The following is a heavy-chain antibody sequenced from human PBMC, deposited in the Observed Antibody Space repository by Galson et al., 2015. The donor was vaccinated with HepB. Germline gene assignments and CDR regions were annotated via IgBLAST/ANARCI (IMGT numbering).Heavy chain of an antibody. D-gene: IGHD6-6*01. J-gene: IGHJ4*02. CDR1: GFTFSSYG. CDR3: ARDLQIDGSSLGAYVDY. Sequence: SLRLSCAASGFTFSSYGMHWVRQAPGKGLEWVAVIWYDGSNKYYADSVKGRFTISRDNSKNTLYLQMNSLRAEDTAVYYCARDLQIDGSSLGAYVDYWGQGTLVTVSS. CDR2: IWYDGSNK. V-gene: IGHV3-33*01.